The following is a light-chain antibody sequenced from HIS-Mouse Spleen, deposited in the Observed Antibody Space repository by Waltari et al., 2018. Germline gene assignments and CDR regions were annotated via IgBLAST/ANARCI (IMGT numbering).Light chain of an antibody. J-gene: IGLJ6*01. Sequence: QSALTQPRSVSGSPGQSVTISCTATSSNVGGYNYVSWYQQHPGKAPKLMIYDVSKRPSGVPDRFSGSKSGNTASLTISGLQAEDEADYYCCSYAGSYTSKGFGSGTKVTVL. V-gene: IGLV2-11*01. CDR1: SSNVGGYNY. CDR3: CSYAGSYTSKG. CDR2: DVS.